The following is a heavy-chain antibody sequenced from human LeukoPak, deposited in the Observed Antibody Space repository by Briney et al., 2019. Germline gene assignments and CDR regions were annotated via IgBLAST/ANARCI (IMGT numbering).Heavy chain of an antibody. J-gene: IGHJ4*02. V-gene: IGHV3-30*18. CDR3: AKIAAAGRDRGYFDY. Sequence: PGGSLRLSCAASGFTFSSYGMHWVRQAPGKGLEWVAVISYDGSNKYYADSVKGRCTISRDNSKNTLYLQMNSLRAEDTAVYYCAKIAAAGRDRGYFDYWGQGTLVTVSS. CDR2: ISYDGSNK. CDR1: GFTFSSYG. D-gene: IGHD6-13*01.